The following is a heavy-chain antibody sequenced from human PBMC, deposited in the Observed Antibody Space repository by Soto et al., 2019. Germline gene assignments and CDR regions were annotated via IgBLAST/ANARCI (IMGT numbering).Heavy chain of an antibody. Sequence: GGSLRLSCAASGFNFGDVGMSWVRQAPGKGPEWVSGLNWNGGRTGDADSVKGRFTISRDNAKNSLFLQMNSLRAEDTAVYYCAKEPEWLRLFDYWGQGT. V-gene: IGHV3-20*04. D-gene: IGHD5-12*01. CDR2: LNWNGGRT. CDR1: GFNFGDVG. CDR3: AKEPEWLRLFDY. J-gene: IGHJ4*02.